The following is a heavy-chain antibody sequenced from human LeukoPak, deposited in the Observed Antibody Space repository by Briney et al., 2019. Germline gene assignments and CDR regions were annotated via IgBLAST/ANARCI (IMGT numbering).Heavy chain of an antibody. D-gene: IGHD1-26*01. CDR3: ARESGNYFISY. V-gene: IGHV4-4*07. CDR1: GGSISSYY. Sequence: SETLSLTCTVSGGSISSYYWSWIRQPAGKGLEWIGRIYTSGSTNYNPSLKSRLTMSIDTSRNQFSLKLTSVTAADTAVYYCARESGNYFISYWGQGTLVTVSS. CDR2: IYTSGST. J-gene: IGHJ4*02.